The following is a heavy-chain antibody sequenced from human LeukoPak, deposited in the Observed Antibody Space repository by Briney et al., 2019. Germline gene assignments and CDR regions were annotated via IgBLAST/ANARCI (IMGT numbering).Heavy chain of an antibody. J-gene: IGHJ4*02. V-gene: IGHV1-69*04. D-gene: IGHD3-22*01. CDR1: GGTFSSYA. CDR2: IIPILGIA. Sequence: SVKVSCKASGGTFSSYAISWVRQAPGQGLEWMGRIIPILGIANYARKFQGRVTITADKSTSTAYMELSSLRSEDTAVYYCARVPYYDSSGYPHWGQGTLVTVSS. CDR3: ARVPYYDSSGYPH.